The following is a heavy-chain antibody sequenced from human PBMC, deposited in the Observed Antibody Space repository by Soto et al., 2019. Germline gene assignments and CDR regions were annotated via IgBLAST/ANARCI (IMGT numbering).Heavy chain of an antibody. CDR2: VNPSGGST. CDR1: GYLFTAYS. D-gene: IGHD2-15*01. J-gene: IGHJ1*01. CDR3: AREENCSGGTCYSEYFHR. Sequence: VKVSCKASGYLFTAYSMHWVRLAPGQGLEWMGVVNPSGGSTKYAQNFQGRVTMTRDTSTTTIYMELSSLRSDDTAIYYCAREENCSGGTCYSEYFHRWGQGTLVTVSS. V-gene: IGHV1-46*01.